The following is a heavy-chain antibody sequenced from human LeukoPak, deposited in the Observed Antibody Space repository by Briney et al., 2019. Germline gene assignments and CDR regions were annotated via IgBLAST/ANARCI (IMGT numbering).Heavy chain of an antibody. J-gene: IGHJ4*02. CDR2: IIPIFGTA. Sequence: ASVKVSCKASGGTFSSYAISWVRQAPGQGLEWMGGIIPIFGTANYAQKFQGRVTITADESTSTAYMELSSLRSEDTAVYYCVFGAVAEGLIEESDYWGQGTLVTVSS. V-gene: IGHV1-69*13. CDR3: VFGAVAEGLIEESDY. D-gene: IGHD6-19*01. CDR1: GGTFSSYA.